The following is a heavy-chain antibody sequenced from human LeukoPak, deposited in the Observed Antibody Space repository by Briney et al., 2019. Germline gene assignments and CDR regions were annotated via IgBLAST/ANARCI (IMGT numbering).Heavy chain of an antibody. CDR2: IKQDGSEK. D-gene: IGHD4-17*01. V-gene: IGHV3-7*01. J-gene: IGHJ4*02. CDR3: ARGTPMTTVTNYFDY. CDR1: GFTFSSYW. Sequence: GGSLRLSCAASGFTFSSYWMSWVRQAPGKGLEWVPKIKQDGSEKYYVVSVKGRFTISRDNAKTSLYLQMNSLRAEDTAVYYCARGTPMTTVTNYFDYWGQGTLVTVSS.